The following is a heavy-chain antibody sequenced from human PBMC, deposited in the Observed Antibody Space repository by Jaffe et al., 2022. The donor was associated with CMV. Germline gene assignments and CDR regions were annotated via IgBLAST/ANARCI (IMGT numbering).Heavy chain of an antibody. J-gene: IGHJ4*02. CDR3: ARGFRGGFGELLSNYFDY. V-gene: IGHV3-33*01. CDR1: GFTFSSYG. Sequence: QVQLVESGGGVVQPGRSLRLSCAASGFTFSSYGMHWVRQAPGKGLEWVAVIWYDGSNKYYADSVKGRFTISRDNSKNTLYLQMNSLRAEDTAVYYCARGFRGGFGELLSNYFDYWGQGTLVTVSS. CDR2: IWYDGSNK. D-gene: IGHD3-10*01.